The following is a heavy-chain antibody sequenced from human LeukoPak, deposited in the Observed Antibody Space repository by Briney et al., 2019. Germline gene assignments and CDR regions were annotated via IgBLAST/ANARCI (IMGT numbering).Heavy chain of an antibody. CDR1: GFTLSDFA. CDR2: VSYDGARK. CDR3: AKGGGVADYYPFIGQIFDL. V-gene: IGHV3-30*04. J-gene: IGHJ2*01. D-gene: IGHD3-3*02. Sequence: PGRSLRLSCVASGFTLSDFALHWVSRAPGRGLEWEAAVSYDGARKYYADSVKGRFTISRDDSRNTVYLQMNSVRIEDTAEYYCAKGGGVADYYPFIGQIFDLWGRGSLVIVSS.